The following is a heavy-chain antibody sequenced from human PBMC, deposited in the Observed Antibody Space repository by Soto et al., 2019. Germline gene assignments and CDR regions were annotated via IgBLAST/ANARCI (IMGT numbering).Heavy chain of an antibody. J-gene: IGHJ6*02. V-gene: IGHV1-18*01. D-gene: IGHD4-17*01. CDR2: ISAYNGNT. CDR1: GYTFTSYG. Sequence: ASVKVSCKASGYTFTSYGISWVRQAPGQGLEWMGWISAYNGNTNYAQKLQGRVTMTTDTSTSTAYMELRSLRSDDTAVYYCARDLRASYGCTSGGPDYDYYYGMDVWGQGTTVTVSS. CDR3: ARDLRASYGCTSGGPDYDYYYGMDV.